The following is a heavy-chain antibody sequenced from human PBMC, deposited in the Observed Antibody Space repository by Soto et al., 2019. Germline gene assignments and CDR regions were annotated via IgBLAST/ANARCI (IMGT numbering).Heavy chain of an antibody. CDR3: ARDECGGDCYLDY. CDR1: GFTFSSYA. Sequence: QVQLVESGGGVVQPGRSLRLSCAASGFTFSSYAMHWVRQAPGKGLEWVADISYDGSNKYYADSVKGRFTISRDNSNNTLYLQMYSLRAGDTAVYYCARDECGGDCYLDYWGQGTLVTVSS. V-gene: IGHV3-30-3*01. CDR2: ISYDGSNK. J-gene: IGHJ4*02. D-gene: IGHD2-21*02.